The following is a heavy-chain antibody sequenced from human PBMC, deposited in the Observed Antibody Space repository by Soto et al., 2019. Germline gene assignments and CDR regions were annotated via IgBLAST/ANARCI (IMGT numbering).Heavy chain of an antibody. Sequence: QITLNESGPTVVSPTETLTLTCRFSGFSLTTSGVGVGWIRQSPGKAPEWLALIYWDDDKRYSASLKSRLTITKDTSKNQVVLTVSDLDPTDTATYYCAHRVLRTVFGLVTTTAIYFDFWGQGTLVAVSS. J-gene: IGHJ4*02. CDR3: AHRVLRTVFGLVTTTAIYFDF. D-gene: IGHD3-3*01. V-gene: IGHV2-5*02. CDR2: IYWDDDK. CDR1: GFSLTTSGVG.